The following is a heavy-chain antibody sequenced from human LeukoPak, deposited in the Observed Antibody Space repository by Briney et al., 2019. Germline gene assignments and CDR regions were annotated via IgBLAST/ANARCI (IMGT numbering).Heavy chain of an antibody. CDR3: ASWDSSSFYASDY. CDR1: GFTFSSYS. CDR2: ISSSSSYI. Sequence: GGSLRLSCAASGFTFSSYSMNWVRQAPGKGLEWVSSISSSSSYIYYADSVKGRFTISRDNAKNSLYLQMNSLRAEDTAVYYCASWDSSSFYASDYWGQGTLVTVSS. D-gene: IGHD6-6*01. J-gene: IGHJ4*02. V-gene: IGHV3-21*01.